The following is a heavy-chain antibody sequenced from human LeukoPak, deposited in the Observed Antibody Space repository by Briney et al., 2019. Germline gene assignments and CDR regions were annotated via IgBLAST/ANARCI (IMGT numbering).Heavy chain of an antibody. Sequence: GGSLRLSCAASGFTFSSYSMNWVRQAPGKGLEWVSSISSSSSYIYYADSVKGRSTISRDNAKNSLYLQMNSLRAEDTAVYYCARDLSPRRVIAGELLYWGQGTLVTVSS. V-gene: IGHV3-21*01. D-gene: IGHD2/OR15-2a*01. CDR3: ARDLSPRRVIAGELLY. J-gene: IGHJ4*02. CDR2: ISSSSSYI. CDR1: GFTFSSYS.